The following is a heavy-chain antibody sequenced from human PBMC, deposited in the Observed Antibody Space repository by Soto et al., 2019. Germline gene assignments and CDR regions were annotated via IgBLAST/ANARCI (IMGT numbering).Heavy chain of an antibody. CDR3: ARDRLRLAYFDY. J-gene: IGHJ4*02. CDR2: ISPSGGST. D-gene: IGHD3-16*01. Sequence: ASVKVSCKASGYTFTSYYMHWVRQAPGQGLEWMGIISPSGGSTSYAQKFQGRVTMTRDTSTSTVYMELSSLRSEDTAVYYCARDRLRLAYFDYWGQGTLVTVSS. CDR1: GYTFTSYY. V-gene: IGHV1-46*03.